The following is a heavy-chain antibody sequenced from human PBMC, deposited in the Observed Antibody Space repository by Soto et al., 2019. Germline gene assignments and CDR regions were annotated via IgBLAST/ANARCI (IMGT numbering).Heavy chain of an antibody. V-gene: IGHV3-15*01. D-gene: IGHD3-22*01. Sequence: EVQLVESGGGLVKPGGSLRLSCAASGFTFSNAWMNWVRQAPGKGLEWAGRIKSKSDGETTDYAAPVKGRFTISRDDSKNTLYLQMNRLKTEDTAVYYCTTGLTYYYDSSGYYWAGGMDVWGQGITVTVSS. CDR3: TTGLTYYYDSSGYYWAGGMDV. J-gene: IGHJ6*02. CDR1: GFTFSNAW. CDR2: IKSKSDGETT.